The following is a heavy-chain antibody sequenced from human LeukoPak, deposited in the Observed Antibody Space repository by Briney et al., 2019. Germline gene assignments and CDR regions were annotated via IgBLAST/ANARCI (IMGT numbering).Heavy chain of an antibody. Sequence: GGSLRLSCAASGFTFSSYSMSWVRQAPGKGLEWVSVISGSGDSTYYADSVKGRFTISRDNSKNTLYLQMNSLRAEDTAVYYCESSGRYYFDYWGQGTLVTVSS. CDR3: ESSGRYYFDY. J-gene: IGHJ4*02. CDR1: GFTFSSYS. D-gene: IGHD2-15*01. V-gene: IGHV3-23*01. CDR2: ISGSGDST.